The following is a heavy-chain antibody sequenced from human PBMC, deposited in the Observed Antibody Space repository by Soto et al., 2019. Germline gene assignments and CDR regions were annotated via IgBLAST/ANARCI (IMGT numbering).Heavy chain of an antibody. CDR1: GVTFSSYA. D-gene: IGHD4-4*01. J-gene: IGHJ5*02. Sequence: GGSLRLSCAASGVTFSSYAMSWVRQAPGKGLEWVSAISGSGGSTYYADSVKGRFTISRDNSKNTLYLQMNSLRAEDTAVYYCAKDRALDYSNYWFDPWGQGTLVTVSS. V-gene: IGHV3-23*01. CDR3: AKDRALDYSNYWFDP. CDR2: ISGSGGST.